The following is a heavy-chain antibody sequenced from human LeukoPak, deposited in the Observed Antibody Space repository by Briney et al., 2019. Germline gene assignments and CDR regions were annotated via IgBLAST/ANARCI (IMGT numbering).Heavy chain of an antibody. CDR3: AKMYCSGGSCYFDY. Sequence: GGSLRLSCAASGFTFDDYAMHWVRQASGKGLQWISSINWVGDTSSYADSVKGRFTVSRDNSKNTLYLQMNSLRAEDTAVYYCAKMYCSGGSCYFDYWGQGTLVTVSS. D-gene: IGHD2-15*01. J-gene: IGHJ4*02. CDR1: GFTFDDYA. V-gene: IGHV3-43D*03. CDR2: INWVGDTS.